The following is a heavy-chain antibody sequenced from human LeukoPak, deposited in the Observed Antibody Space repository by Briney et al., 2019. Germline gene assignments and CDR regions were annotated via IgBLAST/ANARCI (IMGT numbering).Heavy chain of an antibody. CDR1: GSTVSSNY. V-gene: IGHV3-66*01. J-gene: IGHJ4*02. D-gene: IGHD6-13*01. CDR2: IYSDGST. Sequence: GGSLRLSCAASGSTVSSNYMSWVRQAPGKGLEWVSIIYSDGSTSYADSVKGRFTISGDNFKNTLYLQINSLRAEDTAVFYCARVDGTWYYVDYWGQGTLVTVSS. CDR3: ARVDGTWYYVDY.